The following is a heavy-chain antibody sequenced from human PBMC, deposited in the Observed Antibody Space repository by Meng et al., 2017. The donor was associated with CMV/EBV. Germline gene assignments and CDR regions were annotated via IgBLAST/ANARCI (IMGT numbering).Heavy chain of an antibody. CDR2: IIPIFGTA. CDR3: ARSGDCSSTSCYTPYYYYGMDV. CDR1: GGTFSSYA. Sequence: SVKVSCKASGGTFSSYAISWVRQAPGQGLEWMGGIIPIFGTANYAQKFQGRVTITTDESTSTAYMELSSLRSEDTAVYYCARSGDCSSTSCYTPYYYYGMDVWGQGTMVTVSS. J-gene: IGHJ6*02. D-gene: IGHD2-2*02. V-gene: IGHV1-69*05.